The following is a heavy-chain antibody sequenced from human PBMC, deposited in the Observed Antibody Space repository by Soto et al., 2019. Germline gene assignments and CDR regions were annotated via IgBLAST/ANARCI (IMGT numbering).Heavy chain of an antibody. Sequence: QVQLEESGGGVVQPGRSLRLSCEASGFTFNTYSMHWVRQPPGKGLEWLAASWYDGTLKYYAEAVKGRFIISRDTSKKTLYLEINSLRAEDTAVYYCARAGETTVTSLWLFDSCCQGTLVTVSS. J-gene: IGHJ4*02. CDR2: SWYDGTLK. V-gene: IGHV3-33*01. CDR1: GFTFNTYS. CDR3: ARAGETTVTSLWLFDS. D-gene: IGHD4-17*01.